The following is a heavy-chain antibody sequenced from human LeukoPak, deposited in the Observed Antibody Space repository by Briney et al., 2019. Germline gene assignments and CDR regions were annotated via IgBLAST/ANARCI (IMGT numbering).Heavy chain of an antibody. CDR3: ARVEGSASTLGD. Sequence: ASVKVSCKASGYTFTGYYMHWVRQAPGQGLEWMGWINPNSGGTNYAQKFQGRVTMTRDTSISTAYMELSRLRSDDTAVYYCARVEGSASTLGDWGQGTLVTVSS. CDR1: GYTFTGYY. D-gene: IGHD6-25*01. V-gene: IGHV1-2*02. J-gene: IGHJ4*02. CDR2: INPNSGGT.